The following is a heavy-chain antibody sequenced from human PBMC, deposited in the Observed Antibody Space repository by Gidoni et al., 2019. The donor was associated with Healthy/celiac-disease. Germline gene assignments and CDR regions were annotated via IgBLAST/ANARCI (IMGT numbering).Heavy chain of an antibody. V-gene: IGHV3-30*04. D-gene: IGHD3-9*01. CDR1: GFTFRRYA. Sequence: QVQLVESGGGVVQPGRSLRLSCAAPGFTFRRYAMHWVRQAPGKGLEWVAVISYDGSNKYYADSVKGRFTISRDNSKNTLYLQMNSLRAEDTAVYYCARDPRLRYFDWVEVDYWGQGTLVTVSS. J-gene: IGHJ4*02. CDR2: ISYDGSNK. CDR3: ARDPRLRYFDWVEVDY.